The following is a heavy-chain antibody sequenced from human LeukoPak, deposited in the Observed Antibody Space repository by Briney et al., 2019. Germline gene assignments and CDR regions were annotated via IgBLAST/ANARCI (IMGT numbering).Heavy chain of an antibody. CDR3: ARDMSYAAFDI. J-gene: IGHJ3*02. CDR2: IVSSSGYI. CDR1: GFTFSSYT. V-gene: IGHV3-21*01. Sequence: GGSLRVSCAASGFTFSSYTVNWVRQAPGKGLEWVSSIVSSSGYIYYADSVKGRFTISRDNAKNSLYLQMNSLRAEDTAVYYCARDMSYAAFDIWGQGTMVTVSS. D-gene: IGHD3-10*02.